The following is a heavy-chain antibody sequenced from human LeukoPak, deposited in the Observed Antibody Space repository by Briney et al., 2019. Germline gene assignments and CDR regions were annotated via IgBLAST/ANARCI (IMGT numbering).Heavy chain of an antibody. V-gene: IGHV3-30-3*01. CDR2: ISYDGSNK. CDR3: AKVGLD. CDR1: GFTFSSYA. J-gene: IGHJ4*02. Sequence: XGSLRLSCAASGFTFSSYAMHWVGQAPGKGLEWVAVISYDGSNKYYADSVKGRFTISRDNSKNTLYLQMNSLRAEDTAVYYCAKVGLDWGQGTLVTVSS.